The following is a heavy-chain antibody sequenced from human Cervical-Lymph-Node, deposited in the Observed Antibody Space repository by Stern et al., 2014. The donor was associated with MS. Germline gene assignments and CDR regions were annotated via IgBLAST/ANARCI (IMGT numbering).Heavy chain of an antibody. V-gene: IGHV4-38-2*02. CDR1: GYSISRGYY. D-gene: IGHD4-11*01. Sequence: QVQLQESGPGLVKPSETLSLTCTVSGYSISRGYYWAWIRQPPGKGLEWIASIYHSGDTFYNPSLPSRVTISLDTSKTQFPLTLNSVTAADTALYYCARDLASNYDNYWGQGILVIVSS. J-gene: IGHJ4*02. CDR2: IYHSGDT. CDR3: ARDLASNYDNY.